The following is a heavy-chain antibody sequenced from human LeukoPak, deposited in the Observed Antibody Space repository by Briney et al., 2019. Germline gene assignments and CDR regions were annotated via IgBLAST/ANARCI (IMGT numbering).Heavy chain of an antibody. V-gene: IGHV1-69*13. CDR3: ARQKYNQFDP. CDR1: GGTFSSYA. J-gene: IGHJ5*02. Sequence: SVKVSCKASGGTFSSYAISWVRQAPEQGLEWMGGIIPIFGTANYAQKFQGRVTITADESTSTAYMELSSLRSEDTAVYYCARQKYNQFDPWGQGTLVTVSS. CDR2: IIPIFGTA. D-gene: IGHD1-14*01.